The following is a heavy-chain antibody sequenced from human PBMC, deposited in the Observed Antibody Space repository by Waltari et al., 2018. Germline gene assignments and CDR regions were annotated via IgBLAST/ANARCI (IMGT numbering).Heavy chain of an antibody. V-gene: IGHV3-21*01. Sequence: EVQLVESGGGLVKPGGSLRLSCAASGFTFRSYSMNWVGQAPGGGVEAVSSNSSRAGYLDYADTVKARFTISRDNAKNALYLQLNSLRAEDTAIYYCARLYSSAWHGDWGQGTLVTVSS. J-gene: IGHJ4*02. CDR3: ARLYSSAWHGD. CDR1: GFTFRSYS. D-gene: IGHD6-19*01. CDR2: NSSRAGYL.